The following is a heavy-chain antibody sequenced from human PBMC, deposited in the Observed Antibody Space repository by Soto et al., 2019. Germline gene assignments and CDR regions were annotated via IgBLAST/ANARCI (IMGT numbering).Heavy chain of an antibody. J-gene: IGHJ3*02. CDR2: IYYSGST. CDR1: DGSISSYY. CDR3: ARLCGGDCYSKAFDI. Sequence: SETLSLTCTVSDGSISSYYWSWIRQPPGKGLEWIGYIYYSGSTNYNPSLKSRVTISVDTSKNQFSLKLSSVTAADTAVYYCARLCGGDCYSKAFDIWGQGTMVTVSS. D-gene: IGHD2-21*01. V-gene: IGHV4-59*08.